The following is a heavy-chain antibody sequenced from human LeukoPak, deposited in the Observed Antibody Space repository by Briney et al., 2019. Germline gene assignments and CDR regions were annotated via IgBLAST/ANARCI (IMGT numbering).Heavy chain of an antibody. CDR3: ANLYGSGN. CDR1: GFTFSSYA. Sequence: GGSLRLSCAASGFTFSSYAMHWVRQAPGKGLEWVSGISWNSGSIGYADSVKGRFTISRDNAKNSLYLQMNSLRAEDTALYYCANLYGSGNWGQGTLVTVSS. V-gene: IGHV3-9*01. J-gene: IGHJ4*02. CDR2: ISWNSGSI. D-gene: IGHD3-10*01.